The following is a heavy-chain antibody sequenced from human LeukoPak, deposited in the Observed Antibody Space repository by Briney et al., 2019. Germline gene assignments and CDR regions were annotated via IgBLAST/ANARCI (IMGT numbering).Heavy chain of an antibody. CDR1: GDSITQYY. Sequence: SSETLSLTCTISGDSITQYYWNWIRQSPGKGLEWIGYIYDIGSTWYNPSLKNRFTISVDSSKNQFSLRLSFVTAADTAVYYCARLVVSVRPPTSATSFDPWGQGTLVTVSS. CDR3: ARLVVSVRPPTSATSFDP. J-gene: IGHJ5*02. V-gene: IGHV4-59*08. CDR2: IYDIGST. D-gene: IGHD2/OR15-2a*01.